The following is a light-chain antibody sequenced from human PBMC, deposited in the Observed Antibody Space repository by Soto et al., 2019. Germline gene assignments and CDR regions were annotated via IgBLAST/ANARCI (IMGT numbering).Light chain of an antibody. CDR1: QSVSSN. CDR2: GAS. V-gene: IGKV3-15*01. Sequence: EIVMTQSPATLSVSPGERATLSCGASQSVSSNLAWYQQKPGQAPRLLIYGASTRATGIPARFSGSGSGTEFTLTISSLQSEDFAVYYCQQYNNWPKITFGQGTRLEIK. CDR3: QQYNNWPKIT. J-gene: IGKJ5*01.